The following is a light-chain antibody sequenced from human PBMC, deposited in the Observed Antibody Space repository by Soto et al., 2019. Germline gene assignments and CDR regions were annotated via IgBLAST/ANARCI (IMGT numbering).Light chain of an antibody. CDR2: EVT. Sequence: QSALTQPASVSWSPGQSITISCTGTSGDIGSYNRVSWYQQHPGKAPKLIIYEVTDRPSGVSNRFSGSKSGNTASLTISGLQAEDEAEYYCSSYTNINTRAGVFGTGTKLTVL. CDR3: SSYTNINTRAGV. J-gene: IGLJ1*01. V-gene: IGLV2-14*01. CDR1: SGDIGSYNR.